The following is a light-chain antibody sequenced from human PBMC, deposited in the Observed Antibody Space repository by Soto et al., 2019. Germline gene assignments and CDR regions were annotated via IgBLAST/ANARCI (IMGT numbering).Light chain of an antibody. J-gene: IGLJ2*01. CDR1: SGHSDYA. CDR2: VNTDGSH. V-gene: IGLV4-69*01. CDR3: QTWGTGIVV. Sequence: QLVLTQPPSASASLGASVKLTCTLRSGHSDYAIAWHQQQPEKGPRYLMKVNTDGSHSKGDGIPDRFSGSSSGAERYLTISSLQSDDEADYYCQTWGTGIVVFGGGTQLTVL.